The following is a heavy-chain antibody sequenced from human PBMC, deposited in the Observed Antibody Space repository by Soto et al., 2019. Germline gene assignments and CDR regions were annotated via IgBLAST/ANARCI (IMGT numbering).Heavy chain of an antibody. J-gene: IGHJ5*02. CDR2: IYYSGST. CDR1: GGSISSYY. D-gene: IGHD1-26*01. V-gene: IGHV4-59*01. CDR3: ASYIVGATRFDP. Sequence: SETLSLTCTVSGGSISSYYWSWIRQPPGKGLEWIGYIYYSGSTNYNPSLKSRVTISVDTSKNQFSLKLSSVTAADTAVYYCASYIVGATRFDPWGQETLVTVSS.